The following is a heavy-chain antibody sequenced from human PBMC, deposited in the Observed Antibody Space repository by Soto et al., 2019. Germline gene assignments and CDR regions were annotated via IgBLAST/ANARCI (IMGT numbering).Heavy chain of an antibody. CDR1: GFPFSNYA. Sequence: GGSLRLSCAGSGFPFSNYAMSWVRQAPGKGLEWVSAISSAVNTYYADSVKDRFTISRDNSKNTLSLQMNSLRAEDTAVYYCAKQVRDGTSSPYYFDYWGQGTLVTVSS. CDR2: ISSAVNT. CDR3: AKQVRDGTSSPYYFDY. D-gene: IGHD6-6*01. J-gene: IGHJ4*02. V-gene: IGHV3-23*01.